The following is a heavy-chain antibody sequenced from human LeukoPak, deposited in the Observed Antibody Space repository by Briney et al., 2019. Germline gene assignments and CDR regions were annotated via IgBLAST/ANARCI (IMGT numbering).Heavy chain of an antibody. CDR1: GGSFSGYC. V-gene: IGHV4-34*01. CDR2: INHSGST. CDR3: ARGRKRASRPFDY. J-gene: IGHJ4*02. Sequence: SETLSLTCAVYGGSFSGYCWSWIRQPPGKGLEWIGEINHSGSTNYNPSLKSRVTISVDTSKNQFSLKLRSVTAADTAVYYCARGRKRASRPFDYWGQGTLVTVSS.